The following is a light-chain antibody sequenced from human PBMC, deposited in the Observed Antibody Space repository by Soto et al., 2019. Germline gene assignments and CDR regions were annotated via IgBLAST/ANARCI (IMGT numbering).Light chain of an antibody. CDR3: SSYTTDTTWV. CDR1: SSDVGAYDY. Sequence: QSALTQPASVSGSPGQSITISCTGTSSDVGAYDYVSWYQQHPGTAPKLIISEVSNRPSGVSDRFSGSKSANTASLTISGLQAEDEADYYCSSYTTDTTWVFGGGTKVTVL. J-gene: IGLJ3*02. V-gene: IGLV2-14*01. CDR2: EVS.